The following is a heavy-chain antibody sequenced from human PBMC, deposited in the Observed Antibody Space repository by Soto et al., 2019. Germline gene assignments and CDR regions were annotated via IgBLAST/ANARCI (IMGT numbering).Heavy chain of an antibody. V-gene: IGHV3-53*02. CDR2: IYRGGTT. CDR1: GFSVSGDY. D-gene: IGHD3-3*01. J-gene: IGHJ3*02. CDR3: ARATEWNALDI. Sequence: DVQLVETGGGLIQPGGSLRLSCAASGFSVSGDYMNWVRQGPGKGLEWVSVIYRGGTTYYADSVRGRFTISRDDSENTLVLQMSSLRAEDTAVYYCARATEWNALDIGGQGTMVTVSS.